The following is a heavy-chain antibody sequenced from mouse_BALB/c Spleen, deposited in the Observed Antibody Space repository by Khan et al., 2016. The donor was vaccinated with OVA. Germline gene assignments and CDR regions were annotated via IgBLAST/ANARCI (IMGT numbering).Heavy chain of an antibody. Sequence: VQLKESGPGLVAPSQSLSITCTVSGFSLTSYGVHWVRQPPGKGLEWLGVIWAGGSTNYNSALMSRLSISTANSKSQIVLKMNSLQTYDTAMYYWAGLVDIWGQGTTLTVSS. J-gene: IGHJ2*01. CDR1: GFSLTSYG. CDR2: IWAGGST. D-gene: IGHD1-3*01. CDR3: AGLVDI. V-gene: IGHV2-9*02.